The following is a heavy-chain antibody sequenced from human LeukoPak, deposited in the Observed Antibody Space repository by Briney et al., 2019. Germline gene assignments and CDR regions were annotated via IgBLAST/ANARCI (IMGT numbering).Heavy chain of an antibody. CDR1: GGTFSSYA. J-gene: IGHJ4*02. D-gene: IGHD5-12*01. CDR3: ARDPLATGVSFDY. Sequence: GSSVKVSCKASGGTFSSYAISWVRQAPGQGLEWMGGIIPIFGTANYAQKFQGRVTITADESTSTAYMELSSLRSEDTAVYYCARDPLATGVSFDYWGQGTLVTVSS. V-gene: IGHV1-69*01. CDR2: IIPIFGTA.